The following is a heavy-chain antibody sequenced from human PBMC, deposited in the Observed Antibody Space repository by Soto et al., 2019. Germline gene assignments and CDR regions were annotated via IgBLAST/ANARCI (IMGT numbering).Heavy chain of an antibody. CDR1: GGSISSGGYY. J-gene: IGHJ6*02. CDR2: IYYSGST. V-gene: IGHV4-31*03. Sequence: QVQLQESGPGLVKPSQTLSLTGTVSGGSISSGGYYWSWIRQHQGKGLEWIGYIYYSGSTYYNPSLKSRVTISVDTSKNQFSLKLSSVTAAATAVYCCARVFGFGGMDVWGQGTTVTVSS. D-gene: IGHD3-10*01. CDR3: ARVFGFGGMDV.